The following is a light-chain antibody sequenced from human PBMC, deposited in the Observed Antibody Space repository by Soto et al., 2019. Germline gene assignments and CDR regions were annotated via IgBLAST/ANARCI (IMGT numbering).Light chain of an antibody. CDR2: DAS. J-gene: IGKJ1*01. CDR1: QTICSW. V-gene: IGKV1-5*01. CDR3: QQDKSSPYR. Sequence: MAHCPSPRSVSMVQGVRVSRRASQTICSWLAWYQQKPGKAPKLLIYDASSLESGVPSRFSGSGSGTEFTLTISSLQPDDFATYCCQQDKSSPYRFGHGTKVEIK.